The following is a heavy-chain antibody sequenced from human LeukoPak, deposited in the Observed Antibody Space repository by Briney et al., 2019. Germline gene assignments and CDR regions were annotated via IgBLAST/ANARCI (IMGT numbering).Heavy chain of an antibody. CDR2: IIPIFGTA. J-gene: IGHJ4*02. V-gene: IGHV1-69*05. CDR1: GGTFSSYA. D-gene: IGHD6-6*01. Sequence: ASVKVSCKASGGTFSSYAISWVRQAPGQGLEWMGGIIPIFGTANYAQKFQGRVTITTDESTSTAYMELSSLRSEDTAVYYCARGDLASSAFDYWGQGTLVTVSS. CDR3: ARGDLASSAFDY.